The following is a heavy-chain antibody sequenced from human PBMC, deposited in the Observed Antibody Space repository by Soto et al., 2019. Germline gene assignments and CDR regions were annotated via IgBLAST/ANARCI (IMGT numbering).Heavy chain of an antibody. CDR3: ASGPPIYYYYYMDV. CDR1: GFTFSSYW. J-gene: IGHJ6*03. CDR2: IKQDGSEK. Sequence: GGSLRLSCAASGFTFSSYWMSWVRQAPGKGLEWVANIKQDGSEKYYVDSVKGRFTISRDNAKNSLYLQMNSLRAEDTAVYYCASGPPIYYYYYMDVWGKGTTFTVSS. V-gene: IGHV3-7*03.